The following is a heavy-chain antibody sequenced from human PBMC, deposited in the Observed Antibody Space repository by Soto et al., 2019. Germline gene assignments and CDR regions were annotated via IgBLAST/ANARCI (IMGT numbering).Heavy chain of an antibody. CDR3: ARDVDGGYDFWSGYVFDP. J-gene: IGHJ5*02. Sequence: ASVKVSCKASGYTFTSYGISWVRQAPGQGLEWMGWISAYNGNTNYAQKLQGRVTMTTDTSTSTAYMGLRSLRSDDTAVYYCARDVDGGYDFWSGYVFDPWGQGTLVTVSS. V-gene: IGHV1-18*04. D-gene: IGHD3-3*01. CDR2: ISAYNGNT. CDR1: GYTFTSYG.